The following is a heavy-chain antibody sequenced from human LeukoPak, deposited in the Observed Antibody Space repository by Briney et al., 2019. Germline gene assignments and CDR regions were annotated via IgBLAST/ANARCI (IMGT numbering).Heavy chain of an antibody. V-gene: IGHV4-4*02. J-gene: IGHJ4*02. CDR2: IYLYGTT. CDR3: ARGGPGAYCGGDCYNGGFDY. Sequence: PSETLSLTCSVSIGSISSSKWWSWVRQSPVKGLEWIGEIYLYGTTNYNPSFTSRVTMSVDRSRNQFSLKLTSVTAADTAVYYCARGGPGAYCGGDCYNGGFDYWGQGTLVTVSS. D-gene: IGHD2-21*02. CDR1: IGSISSSKW.